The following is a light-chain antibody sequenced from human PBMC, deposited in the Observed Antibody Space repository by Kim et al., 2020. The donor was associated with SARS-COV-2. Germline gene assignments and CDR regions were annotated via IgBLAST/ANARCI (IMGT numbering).Light chain of an antibody. CDR2: EVN. CDR3: CSYTGSNTWV. CDR1: SSDVGSYNL. J-gene: IGLJ2*01. V-gene: IGLV2-23*02. Sequence: GQSVTISCTVTSSDVGSYNLVSCYQHHPGKAPKLMIYEVNKRPLGVSNRFSGSKSGNTVSLTISGLQAEDEADYYCCSYTGSNTWVFGGGTQLTVL.